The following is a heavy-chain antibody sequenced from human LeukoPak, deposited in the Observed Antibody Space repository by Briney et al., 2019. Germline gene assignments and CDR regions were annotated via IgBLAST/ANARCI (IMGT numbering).Heavy chain of an antibody. V-gene: IGHV4-34*01. J-gene: IGHJ4*02. Sequence: SETLSLTCAVYGGSFSGYYWSWIRQPPGKGLEWIGEINHSGSTSYNPSLKRRVFMSVDTTKNQFSLKLNSVSAADTAMYYCARGGYFDSSGYPNPLDYWGQGTLVTVSS. CDR2: INHSGST. CDR3: ARGGYFDSSGYPNPLDY. CDR1: GGSFSGYY. D-gene: IGHD3-22*01.